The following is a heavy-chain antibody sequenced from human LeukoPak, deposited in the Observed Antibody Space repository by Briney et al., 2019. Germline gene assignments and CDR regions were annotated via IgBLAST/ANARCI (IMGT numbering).Heavy chain of an antibody. Sequence: SETLSLTCTVSGGSISSYYWSWIRQPPGKGLEWIGYIYYSGSTNYNPSLKSRVTISVDTSKNQFSLKLSSVTAADTAVYYCARHPVHTYYYGSEMNWFDPWGQGTLVTVSS. CDR1: GGSISSYY. J-gene: IGHJ5*02. D-gene: IGHD3-10*01. CDR3: ARHPVHTYYYGSEMNWFDP. CDR2: IYYSGST. V-gene: IGHV4-59*08.